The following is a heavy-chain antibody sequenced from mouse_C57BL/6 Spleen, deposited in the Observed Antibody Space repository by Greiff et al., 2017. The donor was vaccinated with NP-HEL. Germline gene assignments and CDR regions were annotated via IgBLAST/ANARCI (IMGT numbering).Heavy chain of an antibody. Sequence: VQLQQSGGDLVKPGGSLKLSCAASGFTFSSYGMSWVRQTPDKRLEWVATISSGGSYTYYPDSVKWRFTISRDNAKNTLYLQMSSLKSEDTAMYYCARSHYGNFYYFDYWGQGTTLTVSS. CDR2: ISSGGSYT. D-gene: IGHD2-1*01. J-gene: IGHJ2*01. CDR1: GFTFSSYG. V-gene: IGHV5-6*01. CDR3: ARSHYGNFYYFDY.